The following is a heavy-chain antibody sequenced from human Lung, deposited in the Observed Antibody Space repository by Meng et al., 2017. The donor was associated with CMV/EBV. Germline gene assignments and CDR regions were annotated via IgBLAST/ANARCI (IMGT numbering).Heavy chain of an antibody. J-gene: IGHJ4*02. CDR2: INHSGST. CDR3: ARGAWNYVGVFDY. CDR1: GGSFSGYY. D-gene: IGHD1-7*01. Sequence: SETLSLXCAVYGGSFSGYYWSWIRQPPGKGLEWIGEINHSGSTNYNPSLKSRVTISVDTSKNQFSLKLSSVTAADTAMYYCARGAWNYVGVFDYWGQGTLVTVSS. V-gene: IGHV4-34*01.